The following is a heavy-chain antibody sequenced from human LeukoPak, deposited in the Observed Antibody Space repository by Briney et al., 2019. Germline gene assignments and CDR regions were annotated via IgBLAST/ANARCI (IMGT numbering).Heavy chain of an antibody. CDR2: IYPGDSDT. CDR1: GYRFTSYW. V-gene: IGHV5-51*01. J-gene: IGHJ6*02. Sequence: PGESLKISCKGSGYRFTSYWIGWVRQMPGKGLEGMGIIYPGDSDTRYSPSFQGQVTISADKSISAAYLQWSSLKASDTAMYYCARQGSRSSWLDYYYGMDVWGQGTTVTVSS. D-gene: IGHD6-13*01. CDR3: ARQGSRSSWLDYYYGMDV.